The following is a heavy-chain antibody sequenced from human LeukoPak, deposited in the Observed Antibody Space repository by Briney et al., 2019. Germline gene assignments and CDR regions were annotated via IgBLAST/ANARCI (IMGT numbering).Heavy chain of an antibody. CDR1: GFTVVGNY. CDR2: LYSGGTT. Sequence: PGGSLGLSCIASGFTVVGNYMTWVRQAPGKGLEWVSTLYSGGTTYYADSVKGRFTISRDNSKNTLYLQMNSLRAEDTAVYYCARGDGTGYWGQGTLVTVSS. V-gene: IGHV3-66*01. D-gene: IGHD1-1*01. CDR3: ARGDGTGY. J-gene: IGHJ4*02.